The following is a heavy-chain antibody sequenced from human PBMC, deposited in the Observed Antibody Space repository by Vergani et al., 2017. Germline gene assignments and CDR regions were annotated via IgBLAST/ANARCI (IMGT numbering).Heavy chain of an antibody. V-gene: IGHV3-33*01. CDR2: IWYDGSKE. CDR1: GFTLRSHA. D-gene: IGHD2-8*01. Sequence: QVQLEESGGGVVQPGRSLRLSCAGSGFTLRSHALHWVRQAPGKGLEWVAFIWYDGSKEYYADSVKGRFTISRDNSKNTLYLQMNNLRAADTAVYYCARSGYCAHGVCYMTYYYYMDVWGKGTAVTDSS. CDR3: ARSGYCAHGVCYMTYYYYMDV. J-gene: IGHJ6*03.